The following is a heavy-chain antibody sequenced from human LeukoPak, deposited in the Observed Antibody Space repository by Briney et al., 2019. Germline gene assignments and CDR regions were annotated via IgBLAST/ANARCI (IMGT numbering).Heavy chain of an antibody. CDR2: INPNSGGT. CDR1: GYTFTGYY. V-gene: IGHV1-2*02. J-gene: IGHJ4*02. D-gene: IGHD3-22*01. CDR3: ARDQVRKNYYDSSGYYKRGFDY. Sequence: ASVKVSCTASGYTFTGYYMHWVRQAPGQGLEWMGWINPNSGGTNYAQKFQGRVTMTRDTSISTAYMELSRLRSDDTAVYYCARDQVRKNYYDSSGYYKRGFDYWGQGTLVTVSS.